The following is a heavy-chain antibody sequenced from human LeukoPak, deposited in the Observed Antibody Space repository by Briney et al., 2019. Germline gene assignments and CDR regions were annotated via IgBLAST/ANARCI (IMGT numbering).Heavy chain of an antibody. J-gene: IGHJ4*02. CDR1: GFTFNNYA. CDR3: ANFACCHYDSESGY. Sequence: GGSLRLSCVASGFTFNNYAMSWVRQAPGRGLEWLSSISNSGGNIDYRNSVKSRFTISRDNSKNTLYLQMDSLGAEDTAVYYCANFACCHYDSESGYWGQGTLVTVSS. V-gene: IGHV3-23*01. CDR2: ISNSGGNI. D-gene: IGHD3-22*01.